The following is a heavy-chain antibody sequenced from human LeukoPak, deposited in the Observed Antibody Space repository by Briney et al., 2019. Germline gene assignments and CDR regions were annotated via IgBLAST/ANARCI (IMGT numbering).Heavy chain of an antibody. CDR2: IYYSGST. J-gene: IGHJ3*02. CDR1: GGSISSSSYY. Sequence: SETLSLTCTVSGGSISSSSYYWGWIRQPPGKGLEWIGSIYYSGSTYYNPSLKSRVTISVDTSKNQFSPKLSSVTAADTAVYYCARDMSLVNWDPSWAFDIWGQGTMVTVSS. D-gene: IGHD7-27*01. V-gene: IGHV4-39*07. CDR3: ARDMSLVNWDPSWAFDI.